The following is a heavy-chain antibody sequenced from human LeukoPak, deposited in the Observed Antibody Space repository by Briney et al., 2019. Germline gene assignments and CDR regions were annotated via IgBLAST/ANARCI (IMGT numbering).Heavy chain of an antibody. CDR1: VHTFTKYY. CDR3: ASYASGYNWMKA. D-gene: IGHD3-10*01. CDR2: IHPGSGDT. V-gene: IGHV1-2*02. J-gene: IGHJ5*02. Sequence: ASVKVSCKGSVHTFTKYYMHWVRQAPGQGLEWMGWIHPGSGDTNYAEKFHGRVTVTKDPSITTAYMELPSLGSDDTAVYYCASYASGYNWMKAWGQGTLVTVSS.